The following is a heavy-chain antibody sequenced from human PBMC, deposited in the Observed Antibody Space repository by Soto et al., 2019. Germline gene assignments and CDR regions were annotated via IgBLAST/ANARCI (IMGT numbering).Heavy chain of an antibody. J-gene: IGHJ4*02. V-gene: IGHV3-23*01. CDR3: AKDTTYYYDSSGLDY. D-gene: IGHD3-22*01. CDR2: ISGSGGST. CDR1: GFTFSSYA. Sequence: GGSLRLSCAASGFTFSSYAMSWVRQAAGKGLEWVSAISGSGGSTYYADSVKGRLTISRDNSKNTLYLQMNSLRAEDTAVYYCAKDTTYYYDSSGLDYWGQGTLVTVS.